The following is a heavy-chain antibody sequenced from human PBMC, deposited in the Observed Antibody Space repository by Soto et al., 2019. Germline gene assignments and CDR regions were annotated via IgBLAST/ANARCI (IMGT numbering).Heavy chain of an antibody. CDR3: ARDGPMDRAFDI. CDR2: ISAYNGNT. V-gene: IGHV1-18*01. D-gene: IGHD3-10*01. J-gene: IGHJ3*02. Sequence: QVHLVQSGAEVKKPGASVKVSCKASGYTFPSYGITWVRQAPGQGREGMGWISAYNGNTNYAQKLQGRVTMTTDTSTRTAYMELRSLRSDDTAVYYCARDGPMDRAFDIWGQGIMVTVSS. CDR1: GYTFPSYG.